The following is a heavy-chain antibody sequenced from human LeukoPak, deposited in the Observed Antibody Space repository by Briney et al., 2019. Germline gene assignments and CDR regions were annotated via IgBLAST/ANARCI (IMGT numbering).Heavy chain of an antibody. CDR3: AKDRDGYNRVDY. V-gene: IGHV3-30*18. J-gene: IGHJ4*02. D-gene: IGHD5-24*01. CDR2: ISYDGSSK. Sequence: GGSLRLSCAASGFTFSSYGMHWVRQAPGEGLEWVAVISYDGSSKYYADSVKGRFTISRDNSKNTLYLQMNSLRAEDTAVYYCAKDRDGYNRVDYWGQGTLVTVSS. CDR1: GFTFSSYG.